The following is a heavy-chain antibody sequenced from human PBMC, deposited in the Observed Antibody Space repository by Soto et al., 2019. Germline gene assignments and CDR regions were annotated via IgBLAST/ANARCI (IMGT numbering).Heavy chain of an antibody. Sequence: EVQLVQSGAEVKKPGESLKISCKASGYSFTSYWIVWVRQMSGKGLEWMGIIYPGDSDIRYSPSFQGQVTIAADRSISTAPLQWSSLRAWDPAMYYWARHYSGRYVDSFDIWGQGTMVTVSS. CDR2: IYPGDSDI. CDR3: ARHYSGRYVDSFDI. V-gene: IGHV5-51*01. D-gene: IGHD1-26*01. J-gene: IGHJ3*02. CDR1: GYSFTSYW.